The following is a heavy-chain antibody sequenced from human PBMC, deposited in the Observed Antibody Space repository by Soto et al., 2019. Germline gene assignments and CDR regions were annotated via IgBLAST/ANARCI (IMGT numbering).Heavy chain of an antibody. CDR2: IWYDGSNK. J-gene: IGHJ6*02. CDR3: ARGDYYESSGYYFYYGMDV. V-gene: IGHV3-33*01. Sequence: LRLSCAASGXTFSFYGMHWVRQAPGKGLEWVAVIWYDGSNKYYADSVKGRFTISRDNSKTTVYLQMNSLRAEDTAVYYCARGDYYESSGYYFYYGMDVWGQGTTVTVSS. CDR1: GXTFSFYG. D-gene: IGHD3-22*01.